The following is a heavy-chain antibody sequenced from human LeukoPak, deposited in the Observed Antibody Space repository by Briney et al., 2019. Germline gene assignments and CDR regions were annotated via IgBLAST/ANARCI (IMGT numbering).Heavy chain of an antibody. CDR2: ISAYNGDT. CDR1: GYSLTSYG. V-gene: IGHV1-18*01. J-gene: IGHJ4*02. CDR3: ARDEAAGYCSSTSCRVGDY. D-gene: IGHD2-2*01. Sequence: GASVKVSCKTSGYSLTSYGISWVRQAPGQGLEWMGWISAYNGDTNYAQNLQGRVTMTTDTSTSTAYMELRSLRSDDTAVYYCARDEAAGYCSSTSCRVGDYWGQGTLVTVSS.